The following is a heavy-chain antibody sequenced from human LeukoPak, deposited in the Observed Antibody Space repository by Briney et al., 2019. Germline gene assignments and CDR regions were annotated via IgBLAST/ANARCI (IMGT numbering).Heavy chain of an antibody. J-gene: IGHJ6*02. CDR3: ARGNVLRFMWGMDV. V-gene: IGHV3-66*02. CDR2: IYSGGST. D-gene: IGHD3-3*01. CDR1: GFTVSSNY. Sequence: PGGSLRLSCAASGFTVSSNYMSWVRQAPGKGLEWVSVIYSGGSTYYADSVKGRFTISRDNSKNTLYLQMNSLSAEDTAVYYCARGNVLRFMWGMDVWGQGTTVTVSS.